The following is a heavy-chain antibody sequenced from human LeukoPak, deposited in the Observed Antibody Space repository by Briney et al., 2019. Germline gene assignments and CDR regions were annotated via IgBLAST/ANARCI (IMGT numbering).Heavy chain of an antibody. Sequence: PGGSLRLSCAASGFTVSRYGIHWVRQAPGKGLEWVTIISSDGSNKYYAHSVKGRFTISRDNSKNTLYLQMNSLRVEDTAMYYCARGADYYDTSRYQYYFDYWGQGTLVTVSS. V-gene: IGHV3-30*03. D-gene: IGHD3-22*01. J-gene: IGHJ4*02. CDR2: ISSDGSNK. CDR1: GFTVSRYG. CDR3: ARGADYYDTSRYQYYFDY.